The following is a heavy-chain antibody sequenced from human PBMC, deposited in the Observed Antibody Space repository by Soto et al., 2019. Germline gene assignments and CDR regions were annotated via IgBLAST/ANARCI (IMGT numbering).Heavy chain of an antibody. CDR2: INHSGST. Sequence: LETLSITCAVYGGYFSGYYWSWIRQPPGKGLEWIGEINHSGSTNYNPSLKSRVTISVDTSKNQFSLKLSSVTAADTAVYYCARGGKKGYYGSGSYYSGSDYYYYMDVWGKGTTVTVSS. V-gene: IGHV4-34*01. CDR1: GGYFSGYY. D-gene: IGHD3-10*01. CDR3: ARGGKKGYYGSGSYYSGSDYYYYMDV. J-gene: IGHJ6*03.